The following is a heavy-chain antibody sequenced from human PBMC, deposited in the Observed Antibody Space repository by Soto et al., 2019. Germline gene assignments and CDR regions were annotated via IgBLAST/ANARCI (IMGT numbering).Heavy chain of an antibody. V-gene: IGHV4-30-2*01. D-gene: IGHD3-10*01. J-gene: IGHJ1*01. Sequence: SETLSLTCAVSGGSISSGGYSWSWIRQPPGKGLEWIGYIYHSGSTYYNPSLKSRVTISVDRSKNQFSLKLSSVTAADTAVYYCARDMVRGLYAEYFQHWGQGTLVTVSS. CDR1: GGSISSGGYS. CDR3: ARDMVRGLYAEYFQH. CDR2: IYHSGST.